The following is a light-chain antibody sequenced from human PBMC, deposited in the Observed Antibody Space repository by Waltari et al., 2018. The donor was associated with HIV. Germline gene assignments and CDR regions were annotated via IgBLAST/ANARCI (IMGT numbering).Light chain of an antibody. J-gene: IGLJ1*01. CDR2: EVS. V-gene: IGLV2-14*01. Sequence: QSALTQPASVSGSPGQSSTISCTGTSSDVGGYNYVSWYQQHPGKAPNFMIYEVSNRPSGVSKRFSGSKSCNTASLTISGLQAEDEADYYCSSYTSTSTGVVGTGTKVTVL. CDR1: SSDVGGYNY. CDR3: SSYTSTSTGV.